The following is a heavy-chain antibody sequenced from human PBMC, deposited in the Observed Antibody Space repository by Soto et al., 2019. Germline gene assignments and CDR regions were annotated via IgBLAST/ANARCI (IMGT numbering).Heavy chain of an antibody. Sequence: GASVKVSCKASGYTFTGYAIHWVRQAPGQRLEWMGWINGDNGDTKYAQKFQGRVTITRDTSAITAYMELTSLGSEDTALYHCARGYCSSTSCQYYLDFWGQGTPVTVSS. CDR2: INGDNGDT. CDR1: GYTFTGYA. CDR3: ARGYCSSTSCQYYLDF. D-gene: IGHD2-2*01. V-gene: IGHV1-3*01. J-gene: IGHJ4*02.